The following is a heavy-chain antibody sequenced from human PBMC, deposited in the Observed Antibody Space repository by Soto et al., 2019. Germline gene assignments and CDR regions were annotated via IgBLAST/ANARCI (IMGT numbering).Heavy chain of an antibody. D-gene: IGHD1-1*01. CDR2: IYYSGST. J-gene: IGHJ5*02. CDR3: ARVQLERGMYNWFDP. CDR1: GGSISSGGYY. Sequence: PSETLSLTCTLSGGSISSGGYYWSWIRQHPGKGLEWIGYIYYSGSTYYNPSLKSRVTISVDTSKNQFSLKLSSVTAADTAVYYCARVQLERGMYNWFDPWGQGTLVTVSS. V-gene: IGHV4-31*03.